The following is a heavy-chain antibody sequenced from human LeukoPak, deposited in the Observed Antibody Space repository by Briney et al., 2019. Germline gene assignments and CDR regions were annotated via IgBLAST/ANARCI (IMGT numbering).Heavy chain of an antibody. CDR2: ISYDGSNK. Sequence: GRSLRLSCAAPGFTFSSYAMHWVRQAPGKGLEWVAVISYDGSNKYYADSVKGRFTISRDNSKNTLYLQMNSLRAEDTAVYYCARDHAGAFDYWGQGTLVTVSS. V-gene: IGHV3-30-3*01. CDR3: ARDHAGAFDY. D-gene: IGHD1-1*01. J-gene: IGHJ4*02. CDR1: GFTFSSYA.